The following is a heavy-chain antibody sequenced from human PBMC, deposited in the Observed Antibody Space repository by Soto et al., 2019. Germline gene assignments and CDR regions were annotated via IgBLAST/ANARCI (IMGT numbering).Heavy chain of an antibody. D-gene: IGHD2-2*02. CDR2: INPNSGGT. CDR3: ARDQGYCSSTSCHMAKRTDAFDI. V-gene: IGHV1-2*04. CDR1: GYTFTGYY. Sequence: ASVKVSCKASGYTFTGYYMHWVRQAPGQGLEWMGWINPNSGGTNYAQKFQGWVTMTRDTSISTAYMELSRLRSDDTAVCYCARDQGYCSSTSCHMAKRTDAFDIWGQGTMVTVSS. J-gene: IGHJ3*02.